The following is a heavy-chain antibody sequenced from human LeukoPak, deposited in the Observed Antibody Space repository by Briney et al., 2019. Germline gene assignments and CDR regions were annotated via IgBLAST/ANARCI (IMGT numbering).Heavy chain of an antibody. J-gene: IGHJ4*02. D-gene: IGHD1-26*01. Sequence: PSEALSLTCTVSRGSINSRSDYWWAWIRQPPGKGLEWIGSVYYDGSTYYKLSLKSRLTISVDMSKDQFSLNLTSVTAADTAVYFCARQRAGGTWAFEHWGQGTLLTVSS. CDR2: VYYDGST. CDR3: ARQRAGGTWAFEH. CDR1: RGSINSRSDYW. V-gene: IGHV4-39*01.